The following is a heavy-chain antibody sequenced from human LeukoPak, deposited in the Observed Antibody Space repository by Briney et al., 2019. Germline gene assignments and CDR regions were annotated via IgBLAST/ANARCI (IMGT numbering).Heavy chain of an antibody. CDR2: IYYSGGT. CDR1: GGSISSYY. CDR3: ARRGNCGGGSCFSPGNWFDP. Sequence: PSETLSLTCNVSGGSISSYYWSWIRQPPGKGLEWIGYIYYSGGTNYNPSLKSRVTISVDTSKSQVSLKLTSVTAADTAVYYCARRGNCGGGSCFSPGNWFDPWGQGTLVTVSS. D-gene: IGHD2-15*01. J-gene: IGHJ5*02. V-gene: IGHV4-59*08.